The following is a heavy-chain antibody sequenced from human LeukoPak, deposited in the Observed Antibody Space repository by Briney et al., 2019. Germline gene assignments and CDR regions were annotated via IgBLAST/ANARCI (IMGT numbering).Heavy chain of an antibody. J-gene: IGHJ4*02. D-gene: IGHD4-17*01. CDR1: GGSISSGGYY. CDR3: ARDQLSYGVPGL. V-gene: IGHV4-31*03. Sequence: PSETLSLTCTVSGGSISSGGYYWSWIRQHPGKGLEWIGYIYYSGSTYYNPSLKSRVTISVDTSKNQFSLKLSSVTAADTAVYYCARDQLSYGVPGLWGQGTLVTVSS. CDR2: IYYSGST.